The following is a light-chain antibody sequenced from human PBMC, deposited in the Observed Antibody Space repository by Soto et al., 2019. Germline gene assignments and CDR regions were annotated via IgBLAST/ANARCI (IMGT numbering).Light chain of an antibody. V-gene: IGKV3-20*01. J-gene: IGKJ4*01. CDR2: GSS. CDR3: QQYSSSPLT. CDR1: QSVSNSY. Sequence: EILLTQSPGTLSLSPGERATLSCRASQSVSNSYLAWYQQKPGQATRLLIYGSSSRATGTPDRFSGSGSGTDFTLTISRLESEDFAVYYCQQYSSSPLTFGGGTKVEIK.